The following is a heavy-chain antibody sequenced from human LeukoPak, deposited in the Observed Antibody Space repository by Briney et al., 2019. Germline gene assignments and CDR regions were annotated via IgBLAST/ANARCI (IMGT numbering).Heavy chain of an antibody. J-gene: IGHJ3*02. Sequence: PPQTLSLTCTVSGGSISSGSYYWSWIRQPAGKGLEWIGRIYTSGSTNYNPSLKSRVTISVDTSKNQFSLKLSSVTAADTAVYYCAREFNYDILTGYYYDAFDIWGQGTMVTVSS. D-gene: IGHD3-9*01. V-gene: IGHV4-61*02. CDR3: AREFNYDILTGYYYDAFDI. CDR2: IYTSGST. CDR1: GGSISSGSYY.